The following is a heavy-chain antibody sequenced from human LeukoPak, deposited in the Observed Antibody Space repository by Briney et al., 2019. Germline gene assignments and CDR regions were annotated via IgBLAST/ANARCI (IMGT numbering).Heavy chain of an antibody. Sequence: GASVKVSCKASGYTFTGYYMHWVRQAPGQGLEWMGWINPNSGGTNYAQKFQGRVTMTRDTSISTAYMELSRLRSDDTAVYYCARVRIRLPYSSGWYDGGMDYWGQGTLVTVSS. D-gene: IGHD6-19*01. CDR3: ARVRIRLPYSSGWYDGGMDY. CDR1: GYTFTGYY. J-gene: IGHJ4*02. V-gene: IGHV1-2*02. CDR2: INPNSGGT.